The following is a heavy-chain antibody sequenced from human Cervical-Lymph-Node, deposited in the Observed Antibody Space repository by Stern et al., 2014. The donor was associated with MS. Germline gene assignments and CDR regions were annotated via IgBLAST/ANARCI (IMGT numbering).Heavy chain of an antibody. J-gene: IGHJ4*02. V-gene: IGHV3-74*01. D-gene: IGHD6-6*01. CDR2: INSDGRST. CDR1: GFTFSSYW. Sequence: EVQLVESGGGLVQPGGSLRLSCAASGFTFSSYWMHWVRQAPGKGLVWVSRINSDGRSTSYAGSVKGRFTVSRDNAKNTLYLQMNSLRAEDPAVYYCARETGSSSVWLDYWGQGALVTVSS. CDR3: ARETGSSSVWLDY.